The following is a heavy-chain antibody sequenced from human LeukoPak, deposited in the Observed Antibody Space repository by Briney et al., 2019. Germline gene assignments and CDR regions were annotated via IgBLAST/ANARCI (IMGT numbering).Heavy chain of an antibody. CDR1: GFTFTKYW. D-gene: IGHD3/OR15-3a*01. CDR3: ARGLDCRSISCYLDT. Sequence: GGSLRLSCAASGFTFTKYWMTWVRQDPGKGLEWVANINQDGSERFYVDSVKGRFTISRDNAKNSLYLQMNSLGAEDTAVYYCARGLDCRSISCYLDTWGQGTLVTVSS. J-gene: IGHJ4*02. CDR2: INQDGSER. V-gene: IGHV3-7*01.